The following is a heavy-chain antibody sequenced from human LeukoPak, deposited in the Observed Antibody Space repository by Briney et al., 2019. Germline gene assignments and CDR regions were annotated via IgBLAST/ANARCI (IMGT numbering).Heavy chain of an antibody. CDR2: INHSGST. J-gene: IGHJ6*03. Sequence: SETLSLTCAVYGGSFSGYYWSWIRQPPGKGLEWIGEINHSGSTNYNPSLKSRVTISVDTSKNQFSLKLSSVTAADTAVYYCARGPHYDFRSGYYKHYYYMDVWGKGTTVTVSS. D-gene: IGHD3-3*01. CDR3: ARGPHYDFRSGYYKHYYYMDV. CDR1: GGSFSGYY. V-gene: IGHV4-34*01.